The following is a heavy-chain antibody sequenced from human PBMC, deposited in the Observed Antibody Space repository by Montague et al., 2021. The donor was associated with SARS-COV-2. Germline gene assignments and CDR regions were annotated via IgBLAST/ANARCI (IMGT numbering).Heavy chain of an antibody. CDR2: INHSGNT. CDR1: GGSLSGYY. J-gene: IGHJ5*02. CDR3: ARGADYDFWSGYLRYKWFDP. D-gene: IGHD3-3*01. Sequence: ETLSLTCAVYGGSLSGYYWAWIRQTPGKGLEWIGEINHSGNTNYNPSLKSRLTISVDTSKKQFSLKLSSVTTADTAVYYCARGADYDFWSGYLRYKWFDPWGLGTPVTVSP. V-gene: IGHV4-34*01.